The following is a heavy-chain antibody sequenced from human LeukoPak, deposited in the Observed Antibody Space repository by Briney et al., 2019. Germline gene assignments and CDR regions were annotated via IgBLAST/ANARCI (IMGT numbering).Heavy chain of an antibody. V-gene: IGHV3-48*03. CDR2: ISSSGSTI. Sequence: GGSLRLSCAASGFTFSGYEMNWVRQVPGKGLEWVSYISSSGSTIYYADSVKGRFTISRDNAKNSLYLQMNSLRAEDTAVYYCAREGYYYDKGFDYWGQGTLVTVSS. CDR3: AREGYYYDKGFDY. CDR1: GFTFSGYE. D-gene: IGHD3-22*01. J-gene: IGHJ4*02.